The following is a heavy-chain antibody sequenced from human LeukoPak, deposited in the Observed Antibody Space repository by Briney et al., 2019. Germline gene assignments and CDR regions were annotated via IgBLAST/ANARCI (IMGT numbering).Heavy chain of an antibody. D-gene: IGHD3-10*01. J-gene: IGHJ5*02. CDR3: ARDMGTSITMVRERRNWFDP. Sequence: PSETLSLTCTVSGGSISSYYWSWIRQPAGKGLEWIGRIYTSGSINYNPSLKSRVTMSVDTSKNQFSLKLSSVTAADTAVYYCARDMGTSITMVRERRNWFDPWGQGTLVTVSS. CDR2: IYTSGSI. CDR1: GGSISSYY. V-gene: IGHV4-4*07.